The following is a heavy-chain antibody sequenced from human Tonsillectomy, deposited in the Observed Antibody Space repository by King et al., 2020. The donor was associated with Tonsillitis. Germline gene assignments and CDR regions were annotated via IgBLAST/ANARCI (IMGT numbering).Heavy chain of an antibody. CDR1: GGSISSSSYY. Sequence: QLQESGPGLVKPSETLSLTCTVSGGSISSSSYYWGWIRQPPGKGLEWIGSIYYSGSTYYNPSLKSRVTISVDTSKNQFSLKLSSVTAADTAVYYCARLGPICSTSCYASKHQNYGMDVWGQGTTVTVSS. V-gene: IGHV4-39*07. D-gene: IGHD2-2*01. CDR2: IYYSGST. J-gene: IGHJ6*02. CDR3: ARLGPICSTSCYASKHQNYGMDV.